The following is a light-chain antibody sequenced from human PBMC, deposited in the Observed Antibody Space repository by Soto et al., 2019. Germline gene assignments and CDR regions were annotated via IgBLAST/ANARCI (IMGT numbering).Light chain of an antibody. CDR1: SSDVGGYNY. CDR3: SSYTSSSTPYV. Sequence: QSVLTQPASVSGSPGQSITISCTGTSSDVGGYNYVSWYQQHPGKAPKLMIYDVSNRPSGVSNRFSGSKSGNTASLTISGLQAEDEEDYYCSSYTSSSTPYVFGTGTKLTVL. V-gene: IGLV2-14*01. CDR2: DVS. J-gene: IGLJ1*01.